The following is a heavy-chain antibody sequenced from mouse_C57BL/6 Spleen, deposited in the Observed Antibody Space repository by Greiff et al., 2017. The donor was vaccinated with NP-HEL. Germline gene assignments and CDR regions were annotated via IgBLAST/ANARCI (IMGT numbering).Heavy chain of an antibody. Sequence: EVQGVEPGGGLVKPGGSLKLSCAASGFTFSSYAMSWVRQTPEKRLEWVATISDGGSYTNYPDNVKGRFTFSRDNAKNNLYLQMSRLKSEDTAMYYCARYRQLRLPYSMDYWGQGTSVTVSS. CDR3: ARYRQLRLPYSMDY. D-gene: IGHD3-2*02. V-gene: IGHV5-4*01. J-gene: IGHJ4*01. CDR1: GFTFSSYA. CDR2: ISDGGSYT.